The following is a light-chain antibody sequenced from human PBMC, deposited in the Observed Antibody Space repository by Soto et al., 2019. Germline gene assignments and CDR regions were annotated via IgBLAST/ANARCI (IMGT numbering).Light chain of an antibody. J-gene: IGKJ1*01. CDR1: QNINRW. Sequence: DIQMTQSPSTLSASVGDRVTITCRASQNINRWLAWYQQKPGKAPKVMIYAASSLQSGVPSRFSGSGSGTDCTLTISSLQPEDFATYYCQQSYSTPWTLGQGTKVDI. CDR3: QQSYSTPWT. V-gene: IGKV1-39*01. CDR2: AAS.